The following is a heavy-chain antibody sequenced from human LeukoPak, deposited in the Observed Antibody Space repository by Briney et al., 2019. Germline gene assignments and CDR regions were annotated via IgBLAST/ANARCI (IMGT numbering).Heavy chain of an antibody. CDR1: SGSIISYGSS. Sequence: TLSLTCTVSSGSIISYGSSWSWIRQHPGRGLSWIGDIYFSGYTYCNPSLKSQVTISVDPSKNQFSLKLNSVTAADTAVYYCARHYGPWGQGTLVTVSP. D-gene: IGHD3-16*01. CDR3: ARHYGP. V-gene: IGHV4-31*01. CDR2: IYFSGYT. J-gene: IGHJ5*02.